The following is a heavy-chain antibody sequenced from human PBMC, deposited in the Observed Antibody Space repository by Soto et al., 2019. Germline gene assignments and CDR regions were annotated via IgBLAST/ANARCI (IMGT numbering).Heavy chain of an antibody. D-gene: IGHD2-21*02. CDR2: VNPSGGHT. J-gene: IGHJ4*02. CDR3: ASGGHVVVVTAALDY. Sequence: QVQLVQSGAEVKKTGASVNVSCKASGDTFTDYYIHWVRQAPGQGLEWMGTVNPSGGHTTYAQHCLGRMLVTRDPSTSTLYMELTSLTSEDTAIYYCASGGHVVVVTAALDYWGQGTLVTVSS. V-gene: IGHV1-46*01. CDR1: GDTFTDYY.